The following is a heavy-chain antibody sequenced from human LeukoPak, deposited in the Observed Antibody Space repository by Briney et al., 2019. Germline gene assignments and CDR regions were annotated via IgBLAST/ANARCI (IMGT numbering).Heavy chain of an antibody. J-gene: IGHJ4*02. CDR2: ISGSGDNT. Sequence: GGSLRLSCAASGFTFSSYAMNWVRQAPGKGLEWVSAISGSGDNTYYADSVKGRFTISRDNSKNTLYLEMNSLRAEDTAVFYCAKTGSSSWYYFDYWGQGTLVTVSS. V-gene: IGHV3-23*01. CDR3: AKTGSSSWYYFDY. CDR1: GFTFSSYA. D-gene: IGHD6-13*01.